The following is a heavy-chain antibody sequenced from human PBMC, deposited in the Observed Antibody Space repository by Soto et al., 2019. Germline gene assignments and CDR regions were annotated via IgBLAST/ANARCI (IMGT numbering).Heavy chain of an antibody. CDR2: ISSSSSYI. D-gene: IGHD2-2*01. CDR1: GFTFSSYS. V-gene: IGHV3-21*01. J-gene: IGHJ6*03. Sequence: GGSLRLSCAASGFTFSSYSMNWVRQAPGKGLEWVSSISSSSSYIYYADSVKGRFTISRDNAKNSLYLQMKSLRAEDTAVYYGACDGPCAYQLLSDEYYYYYYMDVWGKGTTVTVSS. CDR3: ACDGPCAYQLLSDEYYYYYYMDV.